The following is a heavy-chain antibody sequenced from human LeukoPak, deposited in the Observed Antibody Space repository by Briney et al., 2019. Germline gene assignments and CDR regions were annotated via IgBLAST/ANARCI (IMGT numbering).Heavy chain of an antibody. V-gene: IGHV4-59*01. CDR1: RGSISSYY. D-gene: IGHD3-22*01. CDR2: IYNSGST. J-gene: IGHJ4*02. Sequence: SETLSLTCTVSRGSISSYYWTWIRQPPGKGLEWIGYIYNSGSTNYNSFLKSRVTISVDTSKNQFSLKLSSVTAADTAVYYCARAKYYYGSSGCYYFDYWGQGTLVSVCS. CDR3: ARAKYYYGSSGCYYFDY.